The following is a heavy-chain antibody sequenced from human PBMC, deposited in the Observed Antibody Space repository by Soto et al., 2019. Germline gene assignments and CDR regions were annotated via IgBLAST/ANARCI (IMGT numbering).Heavy chain of an antibody. J-gene: IGHJ3*02. D-gene: IGHD3-22*01. CDR2: ISAYNGNT. V-gene: IGHV1-18*01. CDR1: GYTFTSYG. CDR3: ARDRYYYDSSGYYYIGVFEI. Sequence: ASVKVSCKASGYTFTSYGISWVRQAPGQGLEWMGWISAYNGNTNYAQKLQGRVTMTTDTSTSTAYMELRSLRSDDTAVYYCARDRYYYDSSGYYYIGVFEICGQGTMVPVSS.